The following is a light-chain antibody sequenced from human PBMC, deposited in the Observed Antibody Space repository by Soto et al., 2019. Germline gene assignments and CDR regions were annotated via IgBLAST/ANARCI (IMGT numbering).Light chain of an antibody. Sequence: LVLKQPPGTLSLSPADRATLSCRASQTVSNNYLAWCQQKPGPAPRVIMYGACRRATGIPDSFSGGRPGTDFPLTISRLEPEDFAVYFCQQYAGPPTTLGQVTRL. CDR1: QTVSNNY. CDR2: GAC. V-gene: IGKV3-20*01. CDR3: QQYAGPPTT. J-gene: IGKJ5*01.